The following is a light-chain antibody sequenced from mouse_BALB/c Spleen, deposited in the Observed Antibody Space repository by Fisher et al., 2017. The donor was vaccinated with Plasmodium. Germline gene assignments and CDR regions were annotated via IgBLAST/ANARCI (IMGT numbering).Light chain of an antibody. CDR3: QQSNSWPLT. J-gene: IGKJ5*01. CDR1: QSINNN. CDR2: YTS. V-gene: IGKV5-43*01. Sequence: DIVLTQTLVTLSVTPGDSVSLSCRASQSINNNLHWYQQKSHESPRLLINYTSQSISGIPSRFSGSGSGTDFTLSINSVETEDFGMYFCQQSNSWPLTFGAGTKLELK.